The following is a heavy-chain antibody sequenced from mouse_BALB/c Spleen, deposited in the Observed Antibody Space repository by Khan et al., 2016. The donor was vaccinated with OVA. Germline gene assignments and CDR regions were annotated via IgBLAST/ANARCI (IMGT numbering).Heavy chain of an antibody. V-gene: IGHV9-3-1*01. J-gene: IGHJ4*01. D-gene: IGHD2-10*01. CDR3: ARPSYFSYTVAY. CDR1: GYTFTKFG. CDR2: INTYTGEP. Sequence: QIQLVQSGPELKKPGETVKISCKASGYTFTKFGMNWVKQAPGKGLEWMGWINTYTGEPTYADDFKGRFAFSMETSASTAYLQINNLKDEDTTTYFCARPSYFSYTVAYGGRGTSVAVSS.